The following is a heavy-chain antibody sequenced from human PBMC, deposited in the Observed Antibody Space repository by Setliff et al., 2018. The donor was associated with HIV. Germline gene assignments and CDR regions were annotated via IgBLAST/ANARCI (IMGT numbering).Heavy chain of an antibody. D-gene: IGHD3-3*01. CDR3: ARLDSSIFGTIKPLHHFDY. V-gene: IGHV4-4*09. CDR2: IYGNGNT. J-gene: IGHJ4*01. CDR1: GGSISGHF. Sequence: SETLSLTCSVSGGSISGHFWSWIRQSPGKGLEWIGYIYGNGNTKYNRFLNSRVTMSVDTYKNQFSLNLNSVTAADTAMYYCARLDSSIFGTIKPLHHFDYWGQGLMVTVSS.